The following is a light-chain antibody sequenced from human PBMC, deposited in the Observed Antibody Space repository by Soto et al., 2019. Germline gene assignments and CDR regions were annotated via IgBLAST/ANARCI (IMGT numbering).Light chain of an antibody. CDR1: NIGSKR. CDR3: QVWDGSSDVI. V-gene: IGLV3-21*02. Sequence: SYELTQPSSVSVAPGQTARIACGGQNIGSKRVHWYQQRPGQAPVVVVYDDGDRPSGIPERFSGSNSGNTATLTINRVEVGDEDDYHCQVWDGSSDVIFGGGTKLTVL. CDR2: DDG. J-gene: IGLJ2*01.